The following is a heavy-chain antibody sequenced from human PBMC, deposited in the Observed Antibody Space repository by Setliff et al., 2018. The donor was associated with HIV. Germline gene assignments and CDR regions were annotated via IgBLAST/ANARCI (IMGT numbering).Heavy chain of an antibody. D-gene: IGHD6-19*01. CDR1: GGSIRSGSYY. CDR2: MYTNGNT. CDR3: ARDYGSGWHSYYYLDV. J-gene: IGHJ6*03. Sequence: LSLTCTVSGGSIRSGSYYWSWIRQPAGKGLEWIGRMYTNGNTNYNPSLKSQVTIAVDTSKNQFSLKLSSVTAADTAVYFCARDYGSGWHSYYYLDVWGNGTTVTVSS. V-gene: IGHV4-61*02.